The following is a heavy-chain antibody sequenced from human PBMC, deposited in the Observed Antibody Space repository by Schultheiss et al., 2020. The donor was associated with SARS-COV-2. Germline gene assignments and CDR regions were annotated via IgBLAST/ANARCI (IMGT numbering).Heavy chain of an antibody. V-gene: IGHV3-30*03. CDR3: ARPFKSYPGDYGDYDPRFDY. CDR1: GFTFSSYG. D-gene: IGHD4-17*01. J-gene: IGHJ4*02. CDR2: ISYDGSNK. Sequence: GGSLRLSCAASGFTFSSYGMHWVRQAPGKGLEWVAVISYDGSNKYYADSVKGRFTISRDNSKNTLYLQMNSLRAEDTAVYYCARPFKSYPGDYGDYDPRFDYWGQGTLVTVSA.